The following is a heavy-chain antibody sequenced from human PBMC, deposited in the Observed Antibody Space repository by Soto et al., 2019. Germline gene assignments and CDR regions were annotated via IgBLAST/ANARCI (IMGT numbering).Heavy chain of an antibody. CDR3: ARMEWLPSPTWFDP. Sequence: PSETLSLTCTVSGGSISSGGYYWSWIRQHPGKGLEWIGYIYYSGSTYYNPSLKSRVTISVDTSKNQFSLKLSSVTAADTAVYYCARMEWLPSPTWFDPWGQGNLVPVSS. CDR1: GGSISSGGYY. V-gene: IGHV4-31*03. D-gene: IGHD3-3*01. CDR2: IYYSGST. J-gene: IGHJ5*02.